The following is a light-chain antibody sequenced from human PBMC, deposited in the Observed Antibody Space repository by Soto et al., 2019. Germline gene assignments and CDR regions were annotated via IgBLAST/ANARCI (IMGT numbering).Light chain of an antibody. CDR1: QSVSSY. J-gene: IGKJ5*01. V-gene: IGKV3-11*01. CDR2: DAS. CDR3: QQRSNWPQIT. Sequence: IGLTNSPATLCLSPGERATLSCRASQSVSSYLAWYQQKPGQAPRLLIYDASNRATGIPARFSGSASGTDFTLTISSLEPEDFAVYYCQQRSNWPQITFGQGTRLEI.